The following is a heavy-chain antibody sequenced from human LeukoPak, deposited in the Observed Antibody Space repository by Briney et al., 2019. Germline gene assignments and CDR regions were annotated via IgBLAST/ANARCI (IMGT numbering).Heavy chain of an antibody. V-gene: IGHV4-39*01. J-gene: IGHJ4*02. Sequence: PSETLSLTCTVSGGSISSSSYYWGWIRQPPGKGLEWIGSIYYSGSTYYNPSLKSRVTISLDTSKNQFSLKLSSVTAADTAVYYCARHSPIVVVPAATYFDYWGQGTLVTVSS. CDR1: GGSISSSSYY. CDR2: IYYSGST. D-gene: IGHD2-2*01. CDR3: ARHSPIVVVPAATYFDY.